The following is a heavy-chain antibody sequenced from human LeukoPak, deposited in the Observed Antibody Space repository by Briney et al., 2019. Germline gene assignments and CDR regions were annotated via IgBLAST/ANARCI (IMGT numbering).Heavy chain of an antibody. J-gene: IGHJ4*02. Sequence: GGSLRLSCAASGFTFSSYGMHWVRQAPGKGLEWVAVISYDGSNKYYADSVKGRFTISRDNSKNTLYLQMNSLRAEDTAVYYCAKDYRFGELSGYQYWGQGTLVTVSS. CDR3: AKDYRFGELSGYQY. CDR2: ISYDGSNK. D-gene: IGHD3-10*01. V-gene: IGHV3-30*18. CDR1: GFTFSSYG.